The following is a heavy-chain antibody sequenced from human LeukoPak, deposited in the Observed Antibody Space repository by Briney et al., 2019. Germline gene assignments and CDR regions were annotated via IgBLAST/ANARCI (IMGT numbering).Heavy chain of an antibody. J-gene: IGHJ4*02. CDR3: ARDITGTTGNPFDY. CDR1: GGTLSSYA. V-gene: IGHV1-69*13. D-gene: IGHD1-7*01. Sequence: ASVKVSCKASGGTLSSYAISWVRQAPGQGLEWMGGIIPIFGTANYAQKFQGRVTITADESTSTAYMELSSLRSEDTAVYYCARDITGTTGNPFDYWGQGTLVTVSS. CDR2: IIPIFGTA.